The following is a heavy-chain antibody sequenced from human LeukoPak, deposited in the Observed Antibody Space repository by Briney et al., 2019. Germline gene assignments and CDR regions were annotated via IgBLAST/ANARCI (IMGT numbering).Heavy chain of an antibody. V-gene: IGHV4-59*01. CDR1: GGSIRSYY. Sequence: SETLSLTCTVSGGSIRSYYWSWIRQPPGKGLEWMGYIYYSGSTNYNPSLKSRVTISVDTSKNQFSLKLSSVTAADTAVYYCAREAPDSSGYLVDYWGQGTLVTVSS. CDR3: AREAPDSSGYLVDY. D-gene: IGHD3-22*01. J-gene: IGHJ4*02. CDR2: IYYSGST.